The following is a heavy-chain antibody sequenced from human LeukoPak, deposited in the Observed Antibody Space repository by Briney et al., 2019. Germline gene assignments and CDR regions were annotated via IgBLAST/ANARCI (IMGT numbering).Heavy chain of an antibody. J-gene: IGHJ4*02. CDR2: MYYSGST. V-gene: IGHV4-39*07. CDR3: ARGILTGYSLCFDY. D-gene: IGHD3-9*01. Sequence: SETLSLTCTVSGGSISSSSYYWGWIRQPPGKGLEWIGSMYYSGSTYYNPSLKSRVTISVDTSKNQFSLKLSSVTAADTAVYYCARGILTGYSLCFDYWGQGTLVTVSS. CDR1: GGSISSSSYY.